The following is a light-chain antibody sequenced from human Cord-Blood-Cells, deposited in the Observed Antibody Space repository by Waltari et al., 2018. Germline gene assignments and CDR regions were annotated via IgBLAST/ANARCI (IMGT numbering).Light chain of an antibody. V-gene: IGLV2-11*01. CDR3: CSYAGSLV. J-gene: IGLJ3*02. Sequence: QSALTQPRSVPGSPGQSVTISCTGTSCDVGGYNSVSWYQQHPGKAPKLMIYDVSKRPSGVPDRFSGSKSGNTASLTISGLQAEDEADYYCCSYAGSLVFGGGTKLTVL. CDR1: SCDVGGYNS. CDR2: DVS.